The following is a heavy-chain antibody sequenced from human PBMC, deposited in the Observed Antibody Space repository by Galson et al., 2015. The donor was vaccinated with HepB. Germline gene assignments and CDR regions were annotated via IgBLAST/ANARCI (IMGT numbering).Heavy chain of an antibody. Sequence: SLRLSCAASGFTFSSYWMSWVRQAPGKGLEWVANIKQDGSEKYYVDSVKGRFTISRDNAKNSLYLQMNSLRAEDTAVYYCARSSPYDSSGWGYWGQGTLVTVSS. D-gene: IGHD3-22*01. CDR2: IKQDGSEK. CDR3: ARSSPYDSSGWGY. V-gene: IGHV3-7*03. J-gene: IGHJ4*02. CDR1: GFTFSSYW.